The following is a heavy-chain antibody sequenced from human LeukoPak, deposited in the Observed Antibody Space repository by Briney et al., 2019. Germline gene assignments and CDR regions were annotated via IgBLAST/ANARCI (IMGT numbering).Heavy chain of an antibody. CDR3: AKNEYSSSREFDY. V-gene: IGHV3-23*01. CDR2: ISGSGGST. Sequence: GGSLRLSCAASGFTFSSYAMSWVRQAPGKGLEWVSAISGSGGSTYYADSVKGRFTISRDNSKNTLYLQMNSLRAEGTAVYYCAKNEYSSSREFDYWGQGTLVTVSS. J-gene: IGHJ4*02. D-gene: IGHD6-6*01. CDR1: GFTFSSYA.